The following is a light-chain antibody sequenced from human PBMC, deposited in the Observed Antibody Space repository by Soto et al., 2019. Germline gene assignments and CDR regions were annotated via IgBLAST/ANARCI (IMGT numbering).Light chain of an antibody. CDR1: QRVSRSY. CDR2: GAS. CDR3: QQYGSSPMYI. V-gene: IGKV3-20*01. Sequence: ENVLTQTPGTLSLSPGERATLSCRASQRVSRSYLAWYQQKPGQAPRLLIFGASTRATGIPDRFSGSGSGTDFTLTISRLEPEDFAVYYCQQYGSSPMYIFGQGTKLEIK. J-gene: IGKJ2*01.